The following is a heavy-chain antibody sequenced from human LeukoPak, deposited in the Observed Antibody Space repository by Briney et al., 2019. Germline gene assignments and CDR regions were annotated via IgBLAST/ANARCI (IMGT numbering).Heavy chain of an antibody. D-gene: IGHD6-6*01. CDR3: TRGDSSSKIDY. J-gene: IGHJ4*02. V-gene: IGHV3-7*01. CDR2: INEDGSEK. CDR1: GFTFNSCW. Sequence: QPGGSLRLSCAASGFTFNSCWMSWVRQAPGKGREWTANINEDGSEKHYVDSVEGRFTISRDNAKNSLYLQMNSLRVEDTALYYCTRGDSSSKIDYWGQGILVIVSS.